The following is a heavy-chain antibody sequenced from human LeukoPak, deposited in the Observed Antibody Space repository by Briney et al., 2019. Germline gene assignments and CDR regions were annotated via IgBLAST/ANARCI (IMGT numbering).Heavy chain of an antibody. CDR1: GYTFTSYA. CDR2: INTNTGHP. D-gene: IGHD3-3*02. V-gene: IGHV7-4-1*02. J-gene: IGHJ4*02. Sequence: ASVKVSCKASGYTFTSYAMGWVRQAPGHGVEWMGCINTNTGHPTYAQGFTGRFVFSLDTSVSTEYLHLSSQEAEDTAMYYCASFFCIRAVCYYLDYWGQGTLVTVSS. CDR3: ASFFCIRAVCYYLDY.